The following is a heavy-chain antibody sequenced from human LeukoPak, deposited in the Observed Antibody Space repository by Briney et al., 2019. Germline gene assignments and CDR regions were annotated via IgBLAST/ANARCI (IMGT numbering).Heavy chain of an antibody. Sequence: TLSLTCTVSGGSISSGGYYWSWIRQHPGKGLEWIGYIYYSGSTYYNPSLKSRVTISVDTSKNQFSLKLSSVTAADTAVYYCARFSELDYYYGMDVWGQGTTVTVS. CDR3: ARFSELDYYYGMDV. V-gene: IGHV4-31*03. J-gene: IGHJ6*02. D-gene: IGHD6-13*01. CDR1: GGSISSGGYY. CDR2: IYYSGST.